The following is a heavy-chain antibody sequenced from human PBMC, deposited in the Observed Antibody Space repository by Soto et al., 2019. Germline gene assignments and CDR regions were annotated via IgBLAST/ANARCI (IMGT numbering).Heavy chain of an antibody. D-gene: IGHD3-9*01. CDR2: IYYSGST. CDR3: ARHFVRHPYDILTGYYNFSRDFGRFDY. J-gene: IGHJ4*02. CDR1: GGSISSSSYY. Sequence: QLQLQESGPGLVKPSETLSLTCTVSGGSISSSSYYWGWIRQPPGKGLEWIGSIYYSGSTYYNPSLKSRVTISVDTSKNQFSLKLSSVTAADTAVYYCARHFVRHPYDILTGYYNFSRDFGRFDYWGQGTLVTVSS. V-gene: IGHV4-39*01.